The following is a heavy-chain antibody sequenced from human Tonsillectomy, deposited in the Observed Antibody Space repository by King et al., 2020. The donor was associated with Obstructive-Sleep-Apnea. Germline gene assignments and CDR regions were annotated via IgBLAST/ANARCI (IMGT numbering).Heavy chain of an antibody. J-gene: IGHJ6*02. CDR3: AKDLRYLFQYYGMDV. V-gene: IGHV3-23*04. CDR1: GFTFSSYA. Sequence: VQLVESGGGLVQPGGSVRLSCAASGFTFSSYAMRWVRQCPGGGREGVSGIRGGGVRTNYADTVKGRFTISREKSKKTWYPQMNSLRAVDRACYYCAKDLRYLFQYYGMDVWGQGTTVTVSS. CDR2: IRGGGVRT. D-gene: IGHD1-1*01.